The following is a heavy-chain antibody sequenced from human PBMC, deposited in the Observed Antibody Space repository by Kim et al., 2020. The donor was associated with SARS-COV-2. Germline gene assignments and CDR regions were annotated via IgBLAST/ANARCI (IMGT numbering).Heavy chain of an antibody. V-gene: IGHV7-4-1*02. CDR2: INTNTGNP. Sequence: ASVKVSCKASGYTFSTYAMNWVRQAPGQGLEWMGWINTNTGNPTYAQGFTGRYVFSLDTSVSTAYLQISSLKAEDTAVYYCAKDRTYSDSSGYYHILKLDYWGQGSLVTVSS. J-gene: IGHJ4*02. CDR1: GYTFSTYA. D-gene: IGHD3-22*01. CDR3: AKDRTYSDSSGYYHILKLDY.